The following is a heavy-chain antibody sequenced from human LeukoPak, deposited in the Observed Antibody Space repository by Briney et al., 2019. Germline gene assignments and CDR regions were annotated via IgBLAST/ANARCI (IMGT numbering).Heavy chain of an antibody. V-gene: IGHV3-11*04. J-gene: IGHJ4*02. CDR1: GFRFDSFY. CDR3: ARSLIVASEDY. CDR2: ISASGAVP. D-gene: IGHD3-22*01. Sequence: PGASLRLSCAASGFRFDSFYMGWIRQGPGQGLDYFALISASGAVPYYAESVKGRFTISRDNAKNSVSLQMNSLSADDTAVYYCARSLIVASEDYWGQGTLVTVSS.